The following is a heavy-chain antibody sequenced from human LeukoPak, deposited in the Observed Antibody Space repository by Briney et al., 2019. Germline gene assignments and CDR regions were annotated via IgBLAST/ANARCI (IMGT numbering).Heavy chain of an antibody. CDR2: ISSSSSYI. CDR1: GFTFSSYS. V-gene: IGHV3-21*01. J-gene: IGHJ4*02. D-gene: IGHD2-2*02. Sequence: GGSLRLFCAASGFTFSSYSMNWVRQAPGKGLEWVSSISSSSSYIYYADSVKGRFTISRDNAKNSLYLQMNSLRAEDTAVYYCASADCSSTSCYTYYFDYWGQGTLVTVSS. CDR3: ASADCSSTSCYTYYFDY.